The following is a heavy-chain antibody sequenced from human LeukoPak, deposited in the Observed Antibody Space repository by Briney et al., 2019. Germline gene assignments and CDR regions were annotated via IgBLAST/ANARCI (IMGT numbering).Heavy chain of an antibody. J-gene: IGHJ6*03. CDR2: INHSGST. CDR1: GGSFSGYY. CDR3: ARNGTMVRGVYDQYMDV. V-gene: IGHV4-34*01. D-gene: IGHD3-10*01. Sequence: SETLSLTCAVYGGSFSGYYWSWIRQPPGKGLEWIGEINHSGSTNYNPSLKSRVTISVDTSKNQLSLKLSSVTAADTAVYYCARNGTMVRGVYDQYMDVWGKGTTVTVSS.